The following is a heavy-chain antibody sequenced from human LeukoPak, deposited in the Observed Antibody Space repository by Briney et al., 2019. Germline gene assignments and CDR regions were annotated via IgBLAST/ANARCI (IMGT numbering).Heavy chain of an antibody. J-gene: IGHJ4*02. CDR1: GFTFSSYA. CDR3: AKDIYGSGTYLAFDY. CDR2: ISGSGGST. V-gene: IGHV3-23*01. Sequence: GGSLRLSCAASGFTFSSYAMSWVRQAPEKGLEWVSAISGSGGSTYYADSVKGRFTISRDNSKNTLYLQMNSLRAEDSAVYYCAKDIYGSGTYLAFDYWGQGTLVTVSS. D-gene: IGHD3-10*01.